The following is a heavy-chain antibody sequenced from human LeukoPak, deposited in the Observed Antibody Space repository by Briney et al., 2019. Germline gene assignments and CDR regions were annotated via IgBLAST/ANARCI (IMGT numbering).Heavy chain of an antibody. V-gene: IGHV1-8*01. D-gene: IGHD3-22*01. Sequence: ASVKVSCTASGYTFTSYDINWVRQATGQGLEWMGWMNPNSGNTGYAQKFQGRVTMTRNTSISTAYMELSSLRSEDTAVYYCARAQYYYDSRDLDYWGQGTLVTVSS. J-gene: IGHJ4*02. CDR3: ARAQYYYDSRDLDY. CDR1: GYTFTSYD. CDR2: MNPNSGNT.